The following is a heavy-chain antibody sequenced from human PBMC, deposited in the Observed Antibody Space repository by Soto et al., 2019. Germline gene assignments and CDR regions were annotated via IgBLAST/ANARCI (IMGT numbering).Heavy chain of an antibody. J-gene: IGHJ4*01. D-gene: IGHD3-10*01. CDR2: VYHNGIM. CDR1: GYSIRSGYY. V-gene: IGHV4-38-2*02. Sequence: WETLSLTCSVSGYSIRSGYYWGWVRQAPGKGLEWLGSVYHNGIMFHNPSFQSRVTISVDTSKNQFSLNLRSVTAADTAVYYCAALWFGELAFNYWGHGILVTVSS. CDR3: AALWFGELAFNY.